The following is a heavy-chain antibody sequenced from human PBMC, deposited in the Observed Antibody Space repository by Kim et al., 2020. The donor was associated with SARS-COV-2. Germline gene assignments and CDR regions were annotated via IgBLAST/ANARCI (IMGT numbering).Heavy chain of an antibody. CDR2: IYYSGST. CDR3: ARRLDVGYYYGMDV. J-gene: IGHJ6*02. Sequence: SETLSLTCTVSGGSISSSSYYWGWIRQPPGKGLEWIGSIYYSGSTYYNPSLKSRVTISVDTSKNQFSLKLSSVTAADTAVYYCARRLDVGYYYGMDVWGQGTTVTVSS. V-gene: IGHV4-39*01. D-gene: IGHD2-2*03. CDR1: GGSISSSSYY.